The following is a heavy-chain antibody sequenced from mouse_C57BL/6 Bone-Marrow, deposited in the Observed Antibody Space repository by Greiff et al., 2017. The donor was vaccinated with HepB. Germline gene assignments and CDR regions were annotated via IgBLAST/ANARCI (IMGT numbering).Heavy chain of an antibody. Sequence: VQLQQSGPELVKPGASVKISCKASGYTFTDYYMNWVKQSHGKSLEWIGDINPNNGGTSYNQKFKGKATLTVDKSSSTAYMELRSLTSEDSAVYYCFDYDDDYWGQGTTLTVSS. J-gene: IGHJ2*01. CDR2: INPNNGGT. CDR3: FDYDDDY. V-gene: IGHV1-26*01. D-gene: IGHD2-4*01. CDR1: GYTFTDYY.